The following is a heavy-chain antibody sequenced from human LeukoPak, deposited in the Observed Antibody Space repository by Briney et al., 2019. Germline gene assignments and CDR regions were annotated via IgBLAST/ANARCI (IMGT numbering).Heavy chain of an antibody. J-gene: IGHJ5*02. CDR2: ISSSGSTI. Sequence: GGSLRLSCAASGFTFSSYEMNWVRQAPGKGLEWVSYISSSGSTIHSADSVKGRFTISRDNAKNSLYLQMNSLRAGDTAVYYCARGGSSWYNWFDPWGQGTLVTVSS. CDR3: ARGGSSWYNWFDP. D-gene: IGHD6-13*01. V-gene: IGHV3-48*03. CDR1: GFTFSSYE.